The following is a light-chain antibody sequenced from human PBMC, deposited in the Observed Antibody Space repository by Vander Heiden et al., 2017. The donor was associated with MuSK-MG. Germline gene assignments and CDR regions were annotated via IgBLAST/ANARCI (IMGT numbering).Light chain of an antibody. CDR2: DAS. J-gene: IGKJ4*01. CDR3: QQYANLPLT. V-gene: IGKV1-33*01. Sequence: DIQMTQSPSSLAASVGDRVPITCQASQDISNYLNWYQQKPGKAPKFLIYDASNLETGVPSRFSGSGSGTDFTFTISSLQPEDIATYYCQQYANLPLTFGGGTKVEIK. CDR1: QDISNY.